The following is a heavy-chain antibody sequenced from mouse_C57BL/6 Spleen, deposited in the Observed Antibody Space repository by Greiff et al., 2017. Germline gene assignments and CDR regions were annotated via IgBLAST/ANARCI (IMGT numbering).Heavy chain of an antibody. J-gene: IGHJ4*01. Sequence: QVQLQQSGPELVKPGASVKISCKAPGYAFSSSWMNWVKQRPGKGLEWIGRIYPGDGDTNYNGKFKGKATLTADKSSSTAYMQLSSLTSEDSAVYFCARYSAYAMDYWGQGTSVTVSS. CDR2: IYPGDGDT. CDR3: ARYSAYAMDY. V-gene: IGHV1-82*01. CDR1: GYAFSSSW. D-gene: IGHD6-1*01.